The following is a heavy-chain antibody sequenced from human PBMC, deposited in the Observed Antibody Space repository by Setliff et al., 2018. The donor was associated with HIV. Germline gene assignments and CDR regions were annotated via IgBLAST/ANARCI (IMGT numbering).Heavy chain of an antibody. Sequence: GGSLRLSCAASGFTFSSAWMGWVRQAPAKGLEWVANISPDGSATYYVDSVKGRFTISRDNAKNSLYLQLNSLRVEDTAVYYCMRDWRHGYDLNFDYWGQGTLVTVSS. V-gene: IGHV3-7*01. CDR2: ISPDGSAT. J-gene: IGHJ4*02. D-gene: IGHD5-12*01. CDR1: GFTFSSAW. CDR3: MRDWRHGYDLNFDY.